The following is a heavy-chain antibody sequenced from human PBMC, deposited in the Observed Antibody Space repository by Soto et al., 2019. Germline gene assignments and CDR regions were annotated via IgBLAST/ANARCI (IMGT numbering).Heavy chain of an antibody. J-gene: IGHJ6*02. V-gene: IGHV3-53*01. CDR3: ARSDRDYAYALNV. CDR2: LYSGGRI. Sequence: EAQLVESGGGLIQPGGSLRLSCAASGFTVSDNYITWVRQAPGKGLEGVSLLYSGGRIYYADSVKGRFTISRDTSKTTLYLRMNSLRTEDTAVYYCARSDRDYAYALNVWGQGTTVTVSS. D-gene: IGHD3-16*01. CDR1: GFTVSDNY.